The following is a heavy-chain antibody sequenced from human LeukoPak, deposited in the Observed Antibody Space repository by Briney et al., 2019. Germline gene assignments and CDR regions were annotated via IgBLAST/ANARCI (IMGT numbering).Heavy chain of an antibody. CDR3: ARDRFGELFLNMDY. V-gene: IGHV1-2*02. Sequence: ASVKVSCKASGYTFTGYYMHWVRQAPGQGLEWMGWINPNSGGTNYAQKFQGRVTMTRDTSISTAYMELSRLRSDDTAVYYCARDRFGELFLNMDYWGQGTLVTVSS. J-gene: IGHJ4*02. D-gene: IGHD3-10*01. CDR2: INPNSGGT. CDR1: GYTFTGYY.